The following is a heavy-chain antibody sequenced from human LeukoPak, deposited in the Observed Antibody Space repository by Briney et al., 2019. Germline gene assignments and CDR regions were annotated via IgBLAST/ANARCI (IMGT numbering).Heavy chain of an antibody. Sequence: QPGGSLRLSCAASGFTFSSYAMSWVRQAPGKGLEWVSAISGSGGSTYYADSVKGRFTISRDNSKNTLYLQLNGLRAEDTAVYYCAEDRIAVDGTDRFEYFDYWGQGTLVTVSS. CDR2: ISGSGGST. D-gene: IGHD6-19*01. CDR3: AEDRIAVDGTDRFEYFDY. V-gene: IGHV3-23*01. CDR1: GFTFSSYA. J-gene: IGHJ4*02.